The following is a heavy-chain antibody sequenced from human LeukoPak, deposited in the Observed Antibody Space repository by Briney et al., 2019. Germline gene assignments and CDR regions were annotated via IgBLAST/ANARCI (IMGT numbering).Heavy chain of an antibody. V-gene: IGHV1-46*01. CDR2: INPSGGST. D-gene: IGHD2-2*01. Sequence: ASVKVSCKASGYTFTSYYMHWVRQAPGQGLEWMGIINPSGGSTSYAQKFQGRVTMTRDMSTSTVYMELSSLRSEDAAVYYCARDFCSSTSCYWFDPWGQGTLVTVSS. CDR3: ARDFCSSTSCYWFDP. CDR1: GYTFTSYY. J-gene: IGHJ5*02.